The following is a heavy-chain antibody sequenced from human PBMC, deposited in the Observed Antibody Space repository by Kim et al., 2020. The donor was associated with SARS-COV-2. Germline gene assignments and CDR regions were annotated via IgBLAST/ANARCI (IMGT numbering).Heavy chain of an antibody. CDR2: IYYSGST. CDR1: GGSISSSSYY. CDR3: ARYVLPSLVVPAATGWYFDL. J-gene: IGHJ2*01. D-gene: IGHD2-2*01. V-gene: IGHV4-39*01. Sequence: SETLSLTCTVSGGSISSSSYYWGWIRQPPGKGLEWIGSIYYSGSTYYNPSLKSRVTISVDTSKNQFSLKLSSVTAADTAVYYCARYVLPSLVVPAATGWYFDLWGRGTLVTVSS.